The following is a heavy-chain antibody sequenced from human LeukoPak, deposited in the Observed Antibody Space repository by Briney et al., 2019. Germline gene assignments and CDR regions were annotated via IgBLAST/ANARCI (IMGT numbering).Heavy chain of an antibody. CDR1: GFTFSAYS. D-gene: IGHD3-10*01. Sequence: GGSLRLSCAASGFTFSAYSMNWVRQAPGKGLEWVSSISSSSSYIYDADSLKGRFTISRDNAKSSLYLEMSTLRAEDTALYYCARDGRRYYGSGSYFLDWIDPWGQGTLVIVSS. CDR3: ARDGRRYYGSGSYFLDWIDP. J-gene: IGHJ5*02. V-gene: IGHV3-21*04. CDR2: ISSSSSYI.